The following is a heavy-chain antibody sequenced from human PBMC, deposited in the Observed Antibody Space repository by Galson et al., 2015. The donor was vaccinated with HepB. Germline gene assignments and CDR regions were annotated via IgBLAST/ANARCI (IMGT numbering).Heavy chain of an antibody. CDR3: ARGKRDLAARTLHYYYYMDV. CDR2: IYYSGST. Sequence: LSLTCTVSGGSISSGGYYWSWIRQHPGKGLEWIGYIYYSGSTYYNPSLKSRVTISVDTSKNQFSLKLSSVTAADTAVYYCARGKRDLAARTLHYYYYMDVWGKGTTVTVSS. D-gene: IGHD6-6*01. V-gene: IGHV4-31*03. CDR1: GGSISSGGYY. J-gene: IGHJ6*03.